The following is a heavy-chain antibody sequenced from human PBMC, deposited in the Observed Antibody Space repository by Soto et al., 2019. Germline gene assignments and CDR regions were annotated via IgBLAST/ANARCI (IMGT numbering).Heavy chain of an antibody. V-gene: IGHV3-21*01. CDR1: GFPFSSYS. J-gene: IGHJ3*02. CDR2: ISSSSSYI. D-gene: IGHD3-22*01. CDR3: ARETVVVVHPYAFDI. Sequence: GGSLRLSCAASGFPFSSYSTNWVRQAPGKGLDWVSSISSSSSYIYYADSVKGRFTISRDNAKNSLYLQMNSLRAGDTAVYYCARETVVVVHPYAFDIWGQGTMVTVSS.